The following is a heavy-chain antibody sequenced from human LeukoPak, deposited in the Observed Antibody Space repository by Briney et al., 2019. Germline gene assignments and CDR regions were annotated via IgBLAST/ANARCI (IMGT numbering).Heavy chain of an antibody. CDR2: ISYDGSNK. V-gene: IGHV3-30*04. CDR3: ARDLDSSGWYDY. J-gene: IGHJ4*02. CDR1: GFTFNSYA. Sequence: PGRSLRLSCAASGFTFNSYAIHWVRQAPGKGLEWVAVISYDGSNKYYADSVKGRFTISRDNSKNTLYLQLNSLRPEDTAVYYCARDLDSSGWYDYWGQGTLVTVSS. D-gene: IGHD6-19*01.